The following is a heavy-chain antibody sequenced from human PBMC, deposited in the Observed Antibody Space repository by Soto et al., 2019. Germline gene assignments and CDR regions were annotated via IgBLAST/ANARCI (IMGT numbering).Heavy chain of an antibody. V-gene: IGHV3-53*01. CDR2: IYSGGST. D-gene: IGHD3-10*01. CDR3: ARDSGYGSGASVNHYLDY. J-gene: IGHJ4*01. CDR1: GFTVSSNY. Sequence: GGSLRLSCAASGFTVSSNYMSWVRQAPGNGLEWVSVIYSGGSTYYADSVKVRFTISRDNSKNTLYLQMNSLRAEDTAVYYCARDSGYGSGASVNHYLDYWGHGTLVTVSS.